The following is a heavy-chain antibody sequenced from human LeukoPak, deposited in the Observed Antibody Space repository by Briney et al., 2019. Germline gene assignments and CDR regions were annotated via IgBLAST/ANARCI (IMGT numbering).Heavy chain of an antibody. V-gene: IGHV4-59*01. CDR1: GGSINTNY. CDR2: IYYTGTP. CDR3: ARGAGWYDY. Sequence: SETLSLTCSVSGGSINTNYWSWLRQPPGGGLEWIGYIYYTGTPNYNPSLKSRGTIFIDTSKNQISLRLHSMTAADTAIYYCARGAGWYDYWGQGTLVTVSS. D-gene: IGHD6-19*01. J-gene: IGHJ4*02.